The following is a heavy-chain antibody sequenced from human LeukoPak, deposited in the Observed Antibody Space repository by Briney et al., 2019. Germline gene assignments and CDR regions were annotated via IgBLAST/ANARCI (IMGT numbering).Heavy chain of an antibody. CDR2: IKTDGSDK. D-gene: IGHD3-10*01. CDR1: GFTFSSYW. V-gene: IGHV3-7*03. Sequence: PGGSLRLSCAASGFTFSSYWMSWVRQAPGKGPEWVADIKTDGSDKYYVDSVKGRFTISRDNAKNSLYLQMNSLRAEDTAVYYCARDSLIQYGSVSYWAFDYCGEGILVTASS. J-gene: IGHJ4*02. CDR3: ARDSLIQYGSVSYWAFDY.